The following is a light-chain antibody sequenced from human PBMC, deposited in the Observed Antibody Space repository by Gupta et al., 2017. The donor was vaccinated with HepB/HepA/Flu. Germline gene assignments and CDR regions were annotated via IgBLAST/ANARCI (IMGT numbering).Light chain of an antibody. J-gene: IGKJ5*01. CDR2: DAS. CDR3: QQRSNWPRST. CDR1: QSVSSF. V-gene: IGKV3-11*01. Sequence: EIVLTPSPATLSLSPGERATLSCRASQSVSSFLAWYQQKPGQVPRLVIYDASNRATGIPARFSGSGSGTDFTLTISSLEPEDFAVYYCQQRSNWPRSTFGQGTRLEIK.